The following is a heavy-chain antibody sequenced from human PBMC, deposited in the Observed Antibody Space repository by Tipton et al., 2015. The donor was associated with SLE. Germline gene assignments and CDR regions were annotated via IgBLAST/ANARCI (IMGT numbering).Heavy chain of an antibody. V-gene: IGHV3-43*01. CDR2: ISWDGGST. Sequence: SLRLSCAASGFTFDDYAMHWVRQAPGKGLEWVSLISWDGGSTYYADSVKGRFTISRDNSKNSLYLQMNSLRTEDTALYYCAKDSHSSSWDNWFDPWGQGTLVTVSS. D-gene: IGHD6-13*01. CDR3: AKDSHSSSWDNWFDP. J-gene: IGHJ5*02. CDR1: GFTFDDYA.